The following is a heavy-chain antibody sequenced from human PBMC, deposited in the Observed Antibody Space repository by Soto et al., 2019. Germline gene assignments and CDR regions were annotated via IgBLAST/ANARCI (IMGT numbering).Heavy chain of an antibody. CDR1: GYSFAGYW. D-gene: IGHD2-15*01. Sequence: GESLKISCKGSGYSFAGYWIGWVRQMPGKGLEWMGIIYPGDSDTRYSPSFQGQVTISADKSISTAYLQWSSLKASDTAMYYCARRSIGVVAATQYYGMDVWGQGTTVTVSS. J-gene: IGHJ6*02. CDR3: ARRSIGVVAATQYYGMDV. V-gene: IGHV5-51*01. CDR2: IYPGDSDT.